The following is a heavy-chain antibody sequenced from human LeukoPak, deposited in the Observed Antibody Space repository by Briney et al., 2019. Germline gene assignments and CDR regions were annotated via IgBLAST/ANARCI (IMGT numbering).Heavy chain of an antibody. CDR1: GGSFSGYY. Sequence: SETLSLTCAVYGGSFSGYYWSWIRQPPGKGLEWIGEINHSGSTNYNPSLKSRVTMSVDTSKNQFSLKLSSVTAADTAVYYCARDSSGYYSDYWGQGTLVTVSS. CDR3: ARDSSGYYSDY. V-gene: IGHV4-34*01. J-gene: IGHJ4*02. CDR2: INHSGST. D-gene: IGHD3-22*01.